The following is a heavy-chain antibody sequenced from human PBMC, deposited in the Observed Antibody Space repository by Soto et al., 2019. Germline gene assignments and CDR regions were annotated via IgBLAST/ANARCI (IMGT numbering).Heavy chain of an antibody. CDR3: AAELGFGKLSVV. CDR1: GDTFKNCV. Sequence: QVQVVQSGVEVRRPGSSVKVFCKASGDTFKNCVISWVRQAPGQGLEWMGGIIPLFGTTDFAQRFQGRLTMTTDESTTTAYMELSRLRSEDTATYYCAAELGFGKLSVVWGQGTTVIVSS. CDR2: IIPLFGTT. J-gene: IGHJ6*02. V-gene: IGHV1-69*01. D-gene: IGHD3-10*01.